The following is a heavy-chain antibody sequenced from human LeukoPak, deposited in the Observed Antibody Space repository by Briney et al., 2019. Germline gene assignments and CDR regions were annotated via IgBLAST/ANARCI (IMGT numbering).Heavy chain of an antibody. V-gene: IGHV6-1*01. Sequence: SQTLSLTCAISGDSISSNSAAWNWIRQSPSRGLEWLGRTYYRSKWYNEYAGSVKSRITINTDTSKNQFSLHLNSVTPEDTAVYYCARDRPSYGQQLGRGDDAFDIWGQGTMVTVSS. D-gene: IGHD6-13*01. CDR1: GDSISSNSAA. CDR2: TYYRSKWYN. J-gene: IGHJ3*02. CDR3: ARDRPSYGQQLGRGDDAFDI.